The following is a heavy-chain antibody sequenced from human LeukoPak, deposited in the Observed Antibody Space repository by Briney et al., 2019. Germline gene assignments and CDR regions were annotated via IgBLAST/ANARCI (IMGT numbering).Heavy chain of an antibody. CDR3: AKAPPPTQNAFDI. Sequence: GGSLRLSCAASGFTFDDYAMSWVRQAPGKGLEWVSAISGSGGSTYYADSVKGRFTISRDNSKNTLYLQMNSLRAEDTAVYYCAKAPPPTQNAFDIWGPGTLVTVSS. V-gene: IGHV3-23*01. CDR1: GFTFDDYA. CDR2: ISGSGGST. J-gene: IGHJ3*02.